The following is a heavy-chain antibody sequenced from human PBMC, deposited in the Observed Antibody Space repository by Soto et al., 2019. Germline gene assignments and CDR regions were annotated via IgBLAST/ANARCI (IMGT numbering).Heavy chain of an antibody. Sequence: SETLSLTCTVSGGSISSGGYYWSWIRQHPGKGLEWIGYIYYSGSTYYNPSLKSRVTISVDTSKNQFSLKLSSVTAADTAVYYCARAKRGIAAAENWFDPWGQGTLVTVSS. CDR2: IYYSGST. CDR3: ARAKRGIAAAENWFDP. CDR1: GGSISSGGYY. D-gene: IGHD6-13*01. V-gene: IGHV4-31*03. J-gene: IGHJ5*02.